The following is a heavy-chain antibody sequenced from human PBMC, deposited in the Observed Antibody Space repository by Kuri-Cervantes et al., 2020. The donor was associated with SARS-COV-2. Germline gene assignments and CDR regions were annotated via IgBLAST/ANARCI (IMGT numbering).Heavy chain of an antibody. Sequence: GGSLRLSCAASGFTFSSYSMNWVRQAPGKGLEWVSYISSSSSYIYYADSVKGRFTISRDSAKNSLYLQMNSLRAEDTAVYYCARDPGIVVVPAAIPGAFDIWGQGTMVTVSS. J-gene: IGHJ3*02. CDR1: GFTFSSYS. D-gene: IGHD2-2*01. CDR3: ARDPGIVVVPAAIPGAFDI. CDR2: ISSSSSYI. V-gene: IGHV3-21*05.